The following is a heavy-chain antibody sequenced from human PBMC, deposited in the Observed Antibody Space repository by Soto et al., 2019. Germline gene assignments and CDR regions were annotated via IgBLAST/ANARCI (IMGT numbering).Heavy chain of an antibody. J-gene: IGHJ4*02. Sequence: EVQLVESGGGLVQPGGSLKLSCAVSGFTFSSHAMNWVRQAPGKGLELVAYIHDTRSIIYYADSVKGRFTISRDNAKNSLYLPMESLRDEDTALYYCARDARNADYDYWGQGTLVTVSS. CDR3: ARDARNADYDY. V-gene: IGHV3-48*02. CDR1: GFTFSSHA. D-gene: IGHD3-16*01. CDR2: IHDTRSII.